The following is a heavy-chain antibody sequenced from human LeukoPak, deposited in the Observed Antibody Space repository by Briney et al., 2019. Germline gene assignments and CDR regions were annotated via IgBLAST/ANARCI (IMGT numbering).Heavy chain of an antibody. J-gene: IGHJ4*02. Sequence: SVKVSCKASGFXFTSSTIQWVRQARGQRLEWIGWIVVGSGNTNYAQKFQERVIITRDMSTTTVYMELSSLRSEDTAVYYCAGTPWFGELTLDYWGQGTLVTVSS. V-gene: IGHV1-58*02. CDR1: GFXFTSST. CDR3: AGTPWFGELTLDY. CDR2: IVVGSGNT. D-gene: IGHD3-10*01.